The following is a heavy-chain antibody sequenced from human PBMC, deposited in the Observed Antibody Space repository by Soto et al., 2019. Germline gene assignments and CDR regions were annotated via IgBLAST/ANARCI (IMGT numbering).Heavy chain of an antibody. V-gene: IGHV1-18*04. CDR3: ARDLRMATSYYYYYGMDV. CDR2: ISAYNGNT. D-gene: IGHD5-12*01. CDR1: GGTFSSYG. Sequence: ASVKVSCKASGGTFSSYGISWVRQAPGQGLEWMGWISAYNGNTNYAQKPQGRVTMTTDTSTSTAYMELRSLRSDDTAVYYCARDLRMATSYYYYYGMDVWGQGTTVTVSS. J-gene: IGHJ6*02.